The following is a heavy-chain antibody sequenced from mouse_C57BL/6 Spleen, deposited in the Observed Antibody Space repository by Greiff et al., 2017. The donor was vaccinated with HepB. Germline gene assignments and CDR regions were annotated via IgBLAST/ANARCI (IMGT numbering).Heavy chain of an antibody. J-gene: IGHJ2*01. Sequence: QVQLQQSGPELVKPGASVKIPCKASGYAFSSSWMNWVKQRPGKGLEWIGRIYPGDGDNNYNGKFKGKATLTADKSSSTAYMQRISLTSEDSAVYFCARDYYGSSPFDYWGQGTTLTVSS. CDR1: GYAFSSSW. CDR2: IYPGDGDN. D-gene: IGHD1-1*01. CDR3: ARDYYGSSPFDY. V-gene: IGHV1-82*01.